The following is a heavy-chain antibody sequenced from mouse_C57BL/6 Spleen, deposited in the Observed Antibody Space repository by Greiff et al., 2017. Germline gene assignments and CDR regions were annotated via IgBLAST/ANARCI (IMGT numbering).Heavy chain of an antibody. CDR3: ARDGNYGSPDY. CDR1: GFTFSSYA. Sequence: EVKVEESGGGLVKPGGSLKLSCAASGFTFSSYAMSWVRQTPEKRLEWVATISDGGSYTYYPDNVKGRFTISRDNAKNNLYLQMSHLKSEDTAMYYCARDGNYGSPDYWGQGTTLTVSS. V-gene: IGHV5-4*01. J-gene: IGHJ2*01. CDR2: ISDGGSYT. D-gene: IGHD1-1*01.